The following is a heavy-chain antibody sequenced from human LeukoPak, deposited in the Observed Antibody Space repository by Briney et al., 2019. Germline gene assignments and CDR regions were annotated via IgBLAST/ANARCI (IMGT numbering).Heavy chain of an antibody. CDR2: IYHSGST. V-gene: IGHV4-39*07. CDR1: GGSISSSSYY. J-gene: IGHJ6*03. D-gene: IGHD3-10*01. CDR3: ARGGGSGINNKAHPYYYYYYMDV. Sequence: PSETLSLTCTVSGGSISSSSYYWGWIRQPPGKGLEWIGSIYHSGSTYYNPSLKSRVTISVDTSKNQFSLKLSSVTAADTAVYYCARGGGSGINNKAHPYYYYYYMDVWGKGTTVTISS.